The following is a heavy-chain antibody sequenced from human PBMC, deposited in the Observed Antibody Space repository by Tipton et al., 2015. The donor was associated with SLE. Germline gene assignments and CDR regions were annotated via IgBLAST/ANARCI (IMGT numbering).Heavy chain of an antibody. V-gene: IGHV4-61*01. CDR2: IYYSGST. D-gene: IGHD6-13*01. CDR3: ARVVKGSSWYWFDP. CDR1: GGSVSNPSYY. Sequence: LRLSCTVSGGSVSNPSYYWGWIRQPPGKGLEWIGYIYYSGSTNYNPSLKSRVTISVDTSKKQFSLKLSSVTAADTAVYYRARVVKGSSWYWFDPWGQGTLVTVSS. J-gene: IGHJ5*02.